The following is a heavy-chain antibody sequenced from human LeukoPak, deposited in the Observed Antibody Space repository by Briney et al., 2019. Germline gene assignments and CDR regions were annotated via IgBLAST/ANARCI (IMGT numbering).Heavy chain of an antibody. V-gene: IGHV3-15*01. D-gene: IGHD2-2*01. CDR2: IKSKTDGGTT. CDR3: TTEGVVPAAMPPYYYGMDV. Sequence: GGSLRLSCAASGFTFSNAWMSWVRQAPGKGLEWVGRIKSKTDGGTTDYAAPVKGRFTISRDDSKNTLYLQMNSLKTEDTAVYYCTTEGVVPAAMPPYYYGMDVWGQGTTVTVSS. J-gene: IGHJ6*02. CDR1: GFTFSNAW.